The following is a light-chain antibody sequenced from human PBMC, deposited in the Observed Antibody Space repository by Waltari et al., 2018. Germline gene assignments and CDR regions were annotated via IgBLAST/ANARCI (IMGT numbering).Light chain of an antibody. CDR1: SSDVRGFDY. CDR2: EVS. Sequence: QSALTQPPSASGSPGQSVTISCPGTSSDVRGFDYVPWYQQHPGKVPSLMIYEVSKRPSGVPDRFSGSKSGNTASLTVSGLQVEDEADYYCSSFAGSSQMLFGGGTKLTVL. CDR3: SSFAGSSQML. V-gene: IGLV2-8*01. J-gene: IGLJ2*01.